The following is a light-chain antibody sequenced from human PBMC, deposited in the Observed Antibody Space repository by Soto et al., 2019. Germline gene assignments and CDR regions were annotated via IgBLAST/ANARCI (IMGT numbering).Light chain of an antibody. Sequence: AIQMTQSPSSLSASVGDRVTITCRASQGIRSDLGWYQQKPGKAPKLLIYAASSLQSGVPSRFSGSGSGTDFTLTISSPQPEDFATYYCLQDYNYPWTFGQGTKVEIK. CDR3: LQDYNYPWT. CDR1: QGIRSD. V-gene: IGKV1-6*01. J-gene: IGKJ1*01. CDR2: AAS.